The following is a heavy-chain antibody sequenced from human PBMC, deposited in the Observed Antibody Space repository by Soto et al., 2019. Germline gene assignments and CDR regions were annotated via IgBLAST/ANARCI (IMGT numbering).Heavy chain of an antibody. CDR1: GGSISSYY. CDR2: VYYSGSI. J-gene: IGHJ4*02. D-gene: IGHD1-26*01. Sequence: QVQLQESGPGLVKPSETLSLTCTVSGGSISSYYWSWIRQPPGKGLEWIGYVYYSGSITYNPSLKSXXTXSXXTPKNQFSLKLTSVTAADTAVYYCARGSGNPYFDYWGQGTLVTVSS. CDR3: ARGSGNPYFDY. V-gene: IGHV4-59*08.